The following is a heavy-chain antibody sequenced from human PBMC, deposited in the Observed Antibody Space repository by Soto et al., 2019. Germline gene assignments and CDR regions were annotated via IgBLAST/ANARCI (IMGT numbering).Heavy chain of an antibody. D-gene: IGHD6-13*01. CDR1: GGSISSGGYY. V-gene: IGHV4-31*03. CDR3: ARADSSSWRTPTYNWFDP. J-gene: IGHJ5*02. CDR2: IYYSGST. Sequence: SETLSLTCTVSGGSISSGGYYWSWIRQHPGKGLEWIGYIYYSGSTYYNPSLKSRVTISVDTSKNQFSLKLSSVTAADTAVYYCARADSSSWRTPTYNWFDPWGQGTLVTVSS.